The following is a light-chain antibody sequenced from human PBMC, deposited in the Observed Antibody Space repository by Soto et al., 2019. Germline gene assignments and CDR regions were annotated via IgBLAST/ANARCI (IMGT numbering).Light chain of an antibody. V-gene: IGLV7-46*01. CDR3: LLYYGGPWV. J-gene: IGLJ3*02. CDR1: TGVVTSGHY. CDR2: DTS. Sequence: QAVVTQEPSLTVSPGGTVTLTCDSSTGVVTSGHYPHWFQQKPGRAPRTLMFDTSNRHSWTPARFSGSLLGDKAALTLSGAQPEDEAEYYCLLYYGGPWVFGGGTKVTVL.